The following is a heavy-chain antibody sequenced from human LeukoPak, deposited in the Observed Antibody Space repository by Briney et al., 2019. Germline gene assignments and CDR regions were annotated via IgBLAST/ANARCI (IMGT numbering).Heavy chain of an antibody. CDR1: GGSISSGGYY. V-gene: IGHV4-31*03. CDR2: IYYSGST. J-gene: IGHJ4*02. Sequence: SQTLSLTCTVSGGSISSGGYYLSWIRQHPGKGLEWIGYIYYSGSTYYNPSLKSRVTISVDTSKNQFSLKLSSVTAADTAVYYCARSGSGSYYPDYWGQGTLVTVSS. CDR3: ARSGSGSYYPDY. D-gene: IGHD3-10*01.